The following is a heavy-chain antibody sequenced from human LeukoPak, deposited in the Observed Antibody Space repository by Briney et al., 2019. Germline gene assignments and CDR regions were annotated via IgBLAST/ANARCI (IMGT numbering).Heavy chain of an antibody. V-gene: IGHV5-51*01. CDR1: GYSFTSYW. J-gene: IGHJ1*01. Sequence: GESLKISCKGSGYSFTSYWIGWVRQMPGKGLEWMGIIYPGDSDTRYRPSFQGQVTISADKSISAAYLQWSSLKASDTAMYYCARQSHTFGGVIAPTSWGQVTLVTVSS. CDR2: IYPGDSDT. CDR3: ARQSHTFGGVIAPTS. D-gene: IGHD3-16*02.